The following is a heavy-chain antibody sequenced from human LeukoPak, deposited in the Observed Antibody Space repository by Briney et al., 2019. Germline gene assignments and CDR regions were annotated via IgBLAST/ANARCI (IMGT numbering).Heavy chain of an antibody. CDR1: GGSISSYY. Sequence: PSETLSLTCTVSGGSISSYYWSWIRQPPGKGLEWIGYIYDSGNTNNNPSLKSRVTISVDTSKNQFSLKLSFVTAADTAVYYCARHFVDSGSSNFDYWGQGTLVTVSS. D-gene: IGHD1-26*01. CDR3: ARHFVDSGSSNFDY. J-gene: IGHJ4*02. V-gene: IGHV4-59*08. CDR2: IYDSGNT.